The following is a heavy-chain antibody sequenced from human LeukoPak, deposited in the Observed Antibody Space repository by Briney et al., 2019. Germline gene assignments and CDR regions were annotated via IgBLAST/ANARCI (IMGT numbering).Heavy chain of an antibody. J-gene: IGHJ4*02. CDR2: ISPDGRET. Sequence: GGSLRLSCAASGFTFSNSWMYWVRQAPEKGLVWVSGISPDGRETRYADSVKGRFTVSRDNAKYTLYLQMSSLRADDTAVYYCVTYNWGYDVDYWGEGSLVTVSS. CDR1: GFTFSNSW. D-gene: IGHD1-20*01. CDR3: VTYNWGYDVDY. V-gene: IGHV3-74*01.